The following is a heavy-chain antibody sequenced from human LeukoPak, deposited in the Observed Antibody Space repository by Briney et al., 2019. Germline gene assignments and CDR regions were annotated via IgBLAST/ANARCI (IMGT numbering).Heavy chain of an antibody. CDR2: INHSGST. V-gene: IGHV4-34*01. J-gene: IGHJ4*02. CDR3: ARGGRALFDY. CDR1: GGSFSGYY. Sequence: PSETLSLTCAVYGGSFSGYYWSWIRQPPGKGLEWIGEINHSGSTNYNPSLKSRVTISVDTSKNQFSLKLSSVTAADPAVYYCARGGRALFDYGGQGTLVPVS. D-gene: IGHD3-10*01.